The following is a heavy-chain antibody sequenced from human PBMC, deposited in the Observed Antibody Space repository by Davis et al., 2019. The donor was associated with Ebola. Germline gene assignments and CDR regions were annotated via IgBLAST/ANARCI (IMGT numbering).Heavy chain of an antibody. D-gene: IGHD3-22*01. CDR3: AREGGRYYDSSGYVFDI. CDR1: GYRFTSYY. CDR2: INPITGGT. Sequence: ASVQVSCKASGYRFTSYYMHWVRQAPVQGLEWMGIINPITGGTRHAQNFQVRVNMTRDTSTSTVYMELSSLRSEDTAVYYCAREGGRYYDSSGYVFDIWGQGTMVKVSS. V-gene: IGHV1-46*01. J-gene: IGHJ3*02.